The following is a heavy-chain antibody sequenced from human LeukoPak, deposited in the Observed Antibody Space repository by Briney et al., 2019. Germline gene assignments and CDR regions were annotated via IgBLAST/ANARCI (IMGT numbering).Heavy chain of an antibody. CDR3: ARGRVVPAAIRYYYYMDV. V-gene: IGHV3-30*02. CDR2: IRYDGSNK. J-gene: IGHJ6*03. Sequence: GGSLRLSCAASGFTFSSYGMHWVRQAPGKGLEWVAFIRYDGSNKYYADSVKGRFTISRDNSKNTLYLQMNSLRAEDTAVYYCARGRVVPAAIRYYYYMDVWGKGTTVTVSS. CDR1: GFTFSSYG. D-gene: IGHD2-2*02.